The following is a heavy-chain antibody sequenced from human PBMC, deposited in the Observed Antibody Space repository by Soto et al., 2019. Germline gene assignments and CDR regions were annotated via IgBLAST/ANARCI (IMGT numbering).Heavy chain of an antibody. J-gene: IGHJ4*02. Sequence: EVQLVESGGGLIQPGGSLRLSCAASGFTVSSNYMSWVRQAPGKGLEWVSVIYSGGSTYYADSVKGRFTISRDNSKNTRYLQMNSLRAEDTAVYYCARDALCGGDCYSDYWGQGTLVTVSS. V-gene: IGHV3-53*01. CDR1: GFTVSSNY. D-gene: IGHD2-21*02. CDR3: ARDALCGGDCYSDY. CDR2: IYSGGST.